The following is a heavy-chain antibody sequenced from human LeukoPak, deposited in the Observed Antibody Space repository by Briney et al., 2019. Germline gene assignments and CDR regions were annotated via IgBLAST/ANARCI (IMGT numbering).Heavy chain of an antibody. CDR2: IYYSGST. V-gene: IGHV4-39*07. CDR1: GASISGSNYY. D-gene: IGHD4-17*01. J-gene: IGHJ6*03. Sequence: SETLSLTCAVSGASISGSNYYWGWIRQPPGKGLEWIGNIYYSGSTYSNPSLKSRVTISVDTSKNQFSLKLSSVTAADTAVYYCARRKVTRFYYYYYMDVWGKGTTVTISS. CDR3: ARRKVTRFYYYYYMDV.